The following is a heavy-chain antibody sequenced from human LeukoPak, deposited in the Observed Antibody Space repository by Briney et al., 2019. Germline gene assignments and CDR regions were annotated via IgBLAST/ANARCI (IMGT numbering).Heavy chain of an antibody. J-gene: IGHJ4*02. D-gene: IGHD2-2*01. CDR3: ARHASPDIVIVPAATFDY. Sequence: SETLSLTCAVSDYSINSGHYWDWIRQPPGKGLVWIGSIYHSGRTYYNPSLKSRVTTSVDTSKNQFSLKLTSVTAADTAVYYCARHASPDIVIVPAATFDYWGQGTLVTVSS. CDR1: DYSINSGHY. CDR2: IYHSGRT. V-gene: IGHV4-38-2*01.